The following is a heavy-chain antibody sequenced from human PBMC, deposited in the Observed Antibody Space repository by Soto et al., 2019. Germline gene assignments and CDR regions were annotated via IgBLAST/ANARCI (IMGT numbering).Heavy chain of an antibody. CDR2: ITTDKGKT. CDR1: GYTFTSYA. Sequence: ASVKVSCKASGYTFTSYAMRWVRQAPGQGLEWMGWITTDKGKTTYAQKFQGRVAMTTDTSTSTAYMELRSLRSDDTAVYYCATRSPAFDYWGQGTLVTVSS. V-gene: IGHV1-18*01. CDR3: ATRSPAFDY. J-gene: IGHJ4*02.